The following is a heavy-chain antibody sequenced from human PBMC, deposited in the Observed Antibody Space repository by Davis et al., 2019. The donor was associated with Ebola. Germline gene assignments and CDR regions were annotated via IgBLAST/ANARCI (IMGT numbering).Heavy chain of an antibody. D-gene: IGHD5-24*01. CDR2: IHYSGST. V-gene: IGHV4-59*11. J-gene: IGHJ4*02. Sequence: SETLSLTCTVSGGSISSHYWTWIRQPPGKGLEWIGHIHYSGSTHYNPSLKSRVTTSVDTSKNQFSLSLSSVTAADTAVYYCARQRRDGYSDFDYWGLGTLVTVSS. CDR3: ARQRRDGYSDFDY. CDR1: GGSISSHY.